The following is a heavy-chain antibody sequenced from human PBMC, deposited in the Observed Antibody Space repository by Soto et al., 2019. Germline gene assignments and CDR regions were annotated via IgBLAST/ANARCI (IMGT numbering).Heavy chain of an antibody. Sequence: QVQLVQSGAEVKKPGSSVKVSCKASGGTFSSYAISWVRQAPGQGLEWTGGIIPIFGTANYAQKFQGRVTITADESTSTAYMELSSLRSEDTAVYYCARHMTTVTSYYYYGMDVWGQGTTVTVSS. J-gene: IGHJ6*02. D-gene: IGHD4-17*01. CDR2: IIPIFGTA. V-gene: IGHV1-69*01. CDR3: ARHMTTVTSYYYYGMDV. CDR1: GGTFSSYA.